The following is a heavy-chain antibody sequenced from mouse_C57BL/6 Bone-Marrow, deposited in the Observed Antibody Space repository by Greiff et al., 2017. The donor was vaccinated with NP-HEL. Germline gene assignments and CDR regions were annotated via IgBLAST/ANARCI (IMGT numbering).Heavy chain of an antibody. CDR1: GYAFSSYW. Sequence: QVQLKQSGPGLVQPGASVKISCKASGYAFSSYWMNWVKQRPGKGLEWIGLIYPGDGDTNYNGKVKGKATLTADKSSRTAYMQLSSLTSEDSAVYFCARSRDYDYGYWYFDVWGTGTTVTVSS. V-gene: IGHV1-82*01. CDR3: ARSRDYDYGYWYFDV. CDR2: IYPGDGDT. D-gene: IGHD2-4*01. J-gene: IGHJ1*03.